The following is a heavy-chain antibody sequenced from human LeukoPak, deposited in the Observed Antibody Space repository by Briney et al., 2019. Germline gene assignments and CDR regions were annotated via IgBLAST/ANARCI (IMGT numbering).Heavy chain of an antibody. Sequence: GGSLRLSCAASGFTFSSYSMNWVRQAPGKGLEWVSSISSSSSYIYYPDSVKGRFTISRDNAKNSLYLQMNSLRAEDTAVYYCARDPGDSTGYYLSWGQGTLVIVSS. CDR2: ISSSSSYI. V-gene: IGHV3-21*01. J-gene: IGHJ4*02. CDR1: GFTFSSYS. CDR3: ARDPGDSTGYYLS. D-gene: IGHD3-22*01.